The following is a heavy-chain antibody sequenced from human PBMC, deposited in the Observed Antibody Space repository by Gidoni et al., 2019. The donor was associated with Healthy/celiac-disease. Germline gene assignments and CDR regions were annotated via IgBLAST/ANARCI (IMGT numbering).Heavy chain of an antibody. J-gene: IGHJ4*02. D-gene: IGHD6-13*01. CDR3: AKLVLAAGQYDY. Sequence: EVQLLESGGGLVQPGGSLRLSCAASGFTFSSYAMSWVRQAPGKGLEWVSAISGSGGSTYYADSVKGRFTISRDNSKNTLYLQMSRLRAEDTAVYYCAKLVLAAGQYDYWGQGTLVTVSS. CDR1: GFTFSSYA. V-gene: IGHV3-23*01. CDR2: ISGSGGST.